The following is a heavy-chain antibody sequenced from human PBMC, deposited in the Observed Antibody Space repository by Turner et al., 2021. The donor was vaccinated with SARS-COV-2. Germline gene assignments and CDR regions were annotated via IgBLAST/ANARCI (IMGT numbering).Heavy chain of an antibody. J-gene: IGHJ3*02. CDR2: TIPIFGTS. Sequence: GSFSSYAINWVRQAPGQGLEWMGVTIPIFGTSNYSQKFEGRLTIVADESTGTAYMDLRSLKSEDTAMYYCARDRGSGWLYEFDIWGQGTMVTVSS. D-gene: IGHD6-19*01. V-gene: IGHV1-69*01. CDR3: ARDRGSGWLYEFDI. CDR1: GSFSSYA.